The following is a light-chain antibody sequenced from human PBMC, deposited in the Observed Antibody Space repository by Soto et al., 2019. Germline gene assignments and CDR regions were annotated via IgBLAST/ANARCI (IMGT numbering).Light chain of an antibody. Sequence: EIFFAPAPGTLSLSPGERAPLSLRASQSVSNNYLAWYQQKPGQAPRLLIYGASNRATGIPDRFSGSGSGTDFTLTISRLEPEDFAVYYCQQYGSSGTFGQGTKVDIK. CDR1: QSVSNNY. V-gene: IGKV3-20*01. CDR2: GAS. CDR3: QQYGSSGT. J-gene: IGKJ1*01.